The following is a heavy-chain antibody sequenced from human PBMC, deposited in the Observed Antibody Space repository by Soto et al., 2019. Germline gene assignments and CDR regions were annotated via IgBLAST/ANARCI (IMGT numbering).Heavy chain of an antibody. J-gene: IGHJ4*02. CDR3: AKNEAARSGYARSFDH. CDR1: GFTVSRSY. V-gene: IGHV3-53*01. CDR2: IYSGGGT. Sequence: GGSLRLSCAASGFTVSRSYMSWVRQAPGKGLEWVSLIYSGGGTYYADSVKGRFTISRDNSKNMFYLQMNSLRAEDTAVYYCAKNEAARSGYARSFDHWCQGTLVTVSS. D-gene: IGHD5-12*01.